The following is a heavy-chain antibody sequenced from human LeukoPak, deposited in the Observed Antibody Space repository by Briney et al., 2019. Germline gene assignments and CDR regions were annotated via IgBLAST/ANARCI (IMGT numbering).Heavy chain of an antibody. Sequence: SETLSLTCAVSGGSISSGGYSWSWIRQPPGKGLEWVGYIYHSGSTYYNPSLKSRVNISVDTSKNQFSLKLNSVTAADTAVYYCARMGIVGATGYYFDYWGQGTLVTVSS. CDR3: ARMGIVGATGYYFDY. V-gene: IGHV4-30-2*05. D-gene: IGHD1-26*01. J-gene: IGHJ4*02. CDR2: IYHSGST. CDR1: GGSISSGGYS.